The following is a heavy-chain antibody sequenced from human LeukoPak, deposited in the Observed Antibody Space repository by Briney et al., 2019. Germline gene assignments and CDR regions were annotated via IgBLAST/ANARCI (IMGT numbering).Heavy chain of an antibody. V-gene: IGHV3-7*01. J-gene: IGHJ5*02. Sequence: GGSLRLSCAASGFTFSSYWMSWVHQAPGKGLEWVASIKQDGSEKYYVDSVKGRFTISRDNAKNSLYLQMNSLRAEDTALYYCARAPGEGWFDPWAREPWSPSPQ. CDR3: ARAPGEGWFDP. CDR1: GFTFSSYW. D-gene: IGHD4-17*01. CDR2: IKQDGSEK.